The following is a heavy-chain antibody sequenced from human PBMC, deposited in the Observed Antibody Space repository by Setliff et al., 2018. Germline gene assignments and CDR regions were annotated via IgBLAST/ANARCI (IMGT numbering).Heavy chain of an antibody. D-gene: IGHD4-4*01. Sequence: GESLRLSCAASGFTFSSYAMHWVRQAPGKGLEWVAVISYDGSNKYYADSVKGRFTISRDNSKNTLYLQMNSLRAEDTAVYYCARDEDSNYSHYYYYYMDVWGKGTTVTVSS. J-gene: IGHJ6*03. V-gene: IGHV3-30*04. CDR3: ARDEDSNYSHYYYYYMDV. CDR1: GFTFSSYA. CDR2: ISYDGSNK.